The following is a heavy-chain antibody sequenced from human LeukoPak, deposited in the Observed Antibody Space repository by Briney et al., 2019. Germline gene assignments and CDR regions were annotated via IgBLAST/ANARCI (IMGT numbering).Heavy chain of an antibody. Sequence: GGSLRLSCAASGFTFSNYGMHWVRQAPGKGLEWVALISDDGSNKKYADSVKGRFTISRDNSKNTLYLQMNSLRAEDTAVYYCATQAVAGDFDYWGQGTLVTFSS. CDR2: ISDDGSNK. J-gene: IGHJ4*02. V-gene: IGHV3-30*03. D-gene: IGHD6-19*01. CDR3: ATQAVAGDFDY. CDR1: GFTFSNYG.